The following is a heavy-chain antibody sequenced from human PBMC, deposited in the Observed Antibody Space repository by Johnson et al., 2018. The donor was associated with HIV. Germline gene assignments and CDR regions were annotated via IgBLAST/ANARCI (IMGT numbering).Heavy chain of an antibody. V-gene: IGHV3-23*04. CDR1: GFSFTNAW. CDR2: LNWNAGST. Sequence: VQLVESGGGVVQPGRSLRVSCVAAGFSFTNAWMSWVRQAPGKGLEWVSGLNWNAGSTYYADSVKGRFTISRDNSKNTLYLQMNSLRAEDTAVYYCAKSGPRAFDIWGQATMVTVSS. D-gene: IGHD2-8*02. J-gene: IGHJ3*02. CDR3: AKSGPRAFDI.